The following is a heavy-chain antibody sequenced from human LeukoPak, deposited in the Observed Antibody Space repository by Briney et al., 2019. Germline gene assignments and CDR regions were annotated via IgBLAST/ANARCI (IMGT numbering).Heavy chain of an antibody. Sequence: SETLSLTCTVSGGSISSGSYYWSWIRQPAGKGLEWIGHIYTSGSTNYNPSLKSRVTISVDTSKNQFSLKLSSVTAADTAVYYCARDVELMVYATNYYYYMDVWGKGTTVTVSS. J-gene: IGHJ6*03. CDR3: ARDVELMVYATNYYYYMDV. D-gene: IGHD2-8*01. V-gene: IGHV4-61*09. CDR2: IYTSGST. CDR1: GGSISSGSYY.